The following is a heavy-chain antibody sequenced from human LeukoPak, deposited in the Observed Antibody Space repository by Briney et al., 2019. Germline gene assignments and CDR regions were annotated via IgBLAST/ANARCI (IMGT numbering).Heavy chain of an antibody. Sequence: PSETLSLTCTVSGGSISSYYWSWIRQPPGKGLEWIGYIYYSGSTNYNPSLKSRVTISVDTSKNQFSLKLSSVTAADTAVYYCARGRGTAYYYMDVWGKGTTVTVSS. CDR1: GGSISSYY. CDR3: ARGRGTAYYYMDV. D-gene: IGHD3-10*01. V-gene: IGHV4-59*01. J-gene: IGHJ6*03. CDR2: IYYSGST.